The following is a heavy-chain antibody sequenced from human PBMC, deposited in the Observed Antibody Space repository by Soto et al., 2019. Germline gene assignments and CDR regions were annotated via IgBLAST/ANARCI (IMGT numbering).Heavy chain of an antibody. Sequence: SETLSLTCAIYGGSFSGYYCSWIRQPPGKGLEWIGEINHSGSTNYNPSLKSRVTISVDTSKNQCPLKLSSVTAADTAVYYCARHPSEAVAEPCYGMEVWGQRTTVTVPS. D-gene: IGHD6-19*01. J-gene: IGHJ6*02. CDR1: GGSFSGYY. CDR2: INHSGST. V-gene: IGHV4-34*01. CDR3: ARHPSEAVAEPCYGMEV.